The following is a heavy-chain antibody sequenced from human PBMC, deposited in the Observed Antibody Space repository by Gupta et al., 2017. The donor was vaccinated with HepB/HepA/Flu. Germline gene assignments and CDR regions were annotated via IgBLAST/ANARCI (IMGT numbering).Heavy chain of an antibody. J-gene: IGHJ4*02. CDR3: ANRRAEY. CDR2: LKGDGTQE. Sequence: EVQLVESGGKLVQPGGSLRLSCEASGFSFSDQWMSWVRQAPGKGLEWVANLKGDGTQENYAESVKGRFSVSRDNAKKSLYLQLNSLRVEDTAVYYCANRRAEYWGQGTLVTVSS. CDR1: GFSFSDQW. V-gene: IGHV3-7*01.